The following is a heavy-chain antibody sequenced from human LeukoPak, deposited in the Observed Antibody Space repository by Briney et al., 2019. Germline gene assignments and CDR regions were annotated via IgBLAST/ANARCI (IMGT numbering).Heavy chain of an antibody. CDR2: IGGSGGTT. D-gene: IGHD3-9*01. CDR1: GFTLSSYA. Sequence: GGSLRLACAASGFTLSSYAMSWVRQAPGGGLEWVSGIGGSGGTTFYADSVKGRFTISRDNSKNTLYLQMNSLRAEDTAVYYCAKEGGYDILTGHSTDYWGQGTLVTVSS. J-gene: IGHJ4*02. V-gene: IGHV3-23*01. CDR3: AKEGGYDILTGHSTDY.